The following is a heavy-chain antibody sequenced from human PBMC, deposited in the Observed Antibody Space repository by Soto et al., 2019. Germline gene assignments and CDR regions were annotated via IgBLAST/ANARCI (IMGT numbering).Heavy chain of an antibody. CDR2: IIPIFGTA. CDR3: AIDVATGMINGRWVDP. CDR1: GDTFSRNA. J-gene: IGHJ5*02. D-gene: IGHD3-16*01. Sequence: QVQLVQSGAEVKKPGSSVKVSCKTSGDTFSRNAITWVRQDPGHGLEWLGRIIPIFGTADYAQNFQDRVTITAEKSTSTVYMGMSSLKSEDSAVYFCAIDVATGMINGRWVDPWGQGTLVTVSS. V-gene: IGHV1-69*06.